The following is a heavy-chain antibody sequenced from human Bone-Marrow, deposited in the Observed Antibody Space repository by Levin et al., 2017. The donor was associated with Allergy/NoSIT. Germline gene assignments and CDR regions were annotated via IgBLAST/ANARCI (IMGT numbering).Heavy chain of an antibody. J-gene: IGHJ4*02. CDR1: GFTFSRYA. CDR3: ARGTPPIEGIAIAGTGYDYFDY. V-gene: IGHV3-30-3*01. CDR2: ISNDGSNK. D-gene: IGHD6-13*01. Sequence: GGSLRLSCAASGFTFSRYAIHWVRQAPGKGLEWVAVISNDGSNKYYADSVKGRFTISRDNSKNTLYQQMNSLRAEDTAVYYCARGTPPIEGIAIAGTGYDYFDYWGQGTLVTVSS.